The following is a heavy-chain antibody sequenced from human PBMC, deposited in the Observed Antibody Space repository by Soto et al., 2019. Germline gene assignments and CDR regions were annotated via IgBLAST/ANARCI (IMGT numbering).Heavy chain of an antibody. J-gene: IGHJ4*02. CDR2: ISWNSGSI. V-gene: IGHV3-9*01. CDR3: AKGQRNATVERPSDY. Sequence: EVQLVESGGGLVQPGGSLRLSCAASGFTFDDYAMHWVRQAPGKGLEWVSGISWNSGSIGYADSVKGRFTISRDNAKNSLYLQMNTLRAEDTALYYCAKGQRNATVERPSDYRGQGPLVTLSS. CDR1: GFTFDDYA. D-gene: IGHD2-15*01.